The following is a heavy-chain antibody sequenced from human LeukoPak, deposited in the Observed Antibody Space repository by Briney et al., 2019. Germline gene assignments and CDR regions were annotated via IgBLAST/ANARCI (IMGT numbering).Heavy chain of an antibody. V-gene: IGHV4-39*01. J-gene: IGHJ4*02. CDR3: ARFSQWLFDY. Sequence: SETLSLTCTVSGGSISSSSYYWGWIRQPPGQGLEWIGSIYYSGSTYYNPSLKSRVTISVDTSKNQFSLKLSSVTAADTAVYYCARFSQWLFDYWGQGTLVTVSS. CDR1: GGSISSSSYY. D-gene: IGHD6-19*01. CDR2: IYYSGST.